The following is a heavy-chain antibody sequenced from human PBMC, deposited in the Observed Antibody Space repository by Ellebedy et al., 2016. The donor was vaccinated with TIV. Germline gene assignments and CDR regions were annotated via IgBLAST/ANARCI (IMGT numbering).Heavy chain of an antibody. Sequence: ASVKVSCKASGYSFTGYPMNWVRQAPGQGLEWLGWINMNTGNPTYAQGFKGRFDFSLDTSVSTAYLQISGLKAQDTAVYYCARDSRYNWNDWDKYHMNVWGKGTTVTVSS. CDR2: INMNTGNP. CDR1: GYSFTGYP. D-gene: IGHD1-1*01. CDR3: ARDSRYNWNDWDKYHMNV. J-gene: IGHJ6*03. V-gene: IGHV7-4-1*02.